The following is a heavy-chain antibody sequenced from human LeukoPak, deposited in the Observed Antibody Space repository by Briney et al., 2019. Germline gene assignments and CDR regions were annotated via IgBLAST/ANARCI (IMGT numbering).Heavy chain of an antibody. Sequence: GGSLRLSCVGSEFSFRSYWMSWVRQAPGKGLEWVANIMQDGSETYYVDSVKGRFTISRDNAKESLYLQMNSLRAEDTAVYYCAELGITMIGGVWGKGTTVTISS. CDR2: IMQDGSET. J-gene: IGHJ6*04. CDR3: AELGITMIGGV. V-gene: IGHV3-7*01. CDR1: EFSFRSYW. D-gene: IGHD3-10*02.